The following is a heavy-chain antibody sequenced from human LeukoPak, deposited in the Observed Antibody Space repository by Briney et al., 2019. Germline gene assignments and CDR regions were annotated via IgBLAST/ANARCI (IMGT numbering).Heavy chain of an antibody. J-gene: IGHJ4*02. Sequence: SVKVSCKASGGTFSSYAISWVRQAPGQGLEWMGGIIPIFGTANYAQKFQGRVTITADESTSTAYMELSSLRSEDTAVYHCARSVSTGVVAATFDYWGQGTLVTVSS. CDR2: IIPIFGTA. CDR3: ARSVSTGVVAATFDY. V-gene: IGHV1-69*01. CDR1: GGTFSSYA. D-gene: IGHD2-15*01.